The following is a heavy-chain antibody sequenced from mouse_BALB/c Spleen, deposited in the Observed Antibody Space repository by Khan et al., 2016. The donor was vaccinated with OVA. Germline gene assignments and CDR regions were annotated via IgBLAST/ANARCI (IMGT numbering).Heavy chain of an antibody. CDR2: INPTSGYT. CDR1: GYTFTTYW. CDR3: ARDRIDY. J-gene: IGHJ2*01. Sequence: QMQLEESGTELAKPGASVKMSCKASGYTFTTYWMHWVKQRPGQGLEWIGYINPTSGYTDYNEKFKDKATLSADKSSSTAYMQLSSLTSEDSGVDYCARDRIDYWGQGTTLTVSS. V-gene: IGHV1-7*01.